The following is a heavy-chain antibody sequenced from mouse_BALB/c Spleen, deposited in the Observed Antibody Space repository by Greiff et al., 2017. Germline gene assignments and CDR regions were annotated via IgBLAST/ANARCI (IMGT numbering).Heavy chain of an antibody. CDR1: GYTFTDYW. CDR2: IDTSDSYT. CDR3: ARRRWDGAMDY. D-gene: IGHD4-1*01. V-gene: IGHV1-69*01. Sequence: QVQLQQPGAELVMPGASVKMSCKASGYTFTDYWMHWVKQRPGQGLEWIGAIDTSDSYTSYNQKFKGKATLTVDESSSTAYMQLSSLTSEDSAVYYCARRRWDGAMDYWGQGTSVTVSS. J-gene: IGHJ4*01.